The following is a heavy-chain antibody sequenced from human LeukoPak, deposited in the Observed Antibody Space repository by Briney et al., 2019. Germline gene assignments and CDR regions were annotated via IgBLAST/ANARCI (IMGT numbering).Heavy chain of an antibody. CDR2: IDRSGNT. J-gene: IGHJ6*03. CDR3: ARMDDYFGSGNYYNVINYYYMDV. D-gene: IGHD3-10*01. Sequence: KPSETLSLTCAVSGYYISSGYYWGWIRQSPGKGLEWIGRIDRSGNTYYNPPLKSRVAISVDTSSNQFSLRLTSVTAADTAVYYCARMDDYFGSGNYYNVINYYYMDVWGKGTTVTVS. CDR1: GYYISSGYY. V-gene: IGHV4-38-2*01.